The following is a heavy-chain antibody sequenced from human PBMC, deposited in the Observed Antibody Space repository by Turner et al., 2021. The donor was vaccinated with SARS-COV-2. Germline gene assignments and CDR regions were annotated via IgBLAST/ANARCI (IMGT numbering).Heavy chain of an antibody. CDR1: GYTLTELS. CDR3: ATGFPIVGTSEYYYYYYGMDV. V-gene: IGHV1-24*01. Sequence: QVQLVQSGAEVKKPGASVKVPCKVSGYTLTELSMHWVRQAPGKGLEWMGGFDPEDGKAIYAQKFQGRVTMTEDTSTDTAYMELSSLRSEDTAVYYCATGFPIVGTSEYYYYYYGMDVWGQGTTVTVSS. D-gene: IGHD1-26*01. CDR2: FDPEDGKA. J-gene: IGHJ6*02.